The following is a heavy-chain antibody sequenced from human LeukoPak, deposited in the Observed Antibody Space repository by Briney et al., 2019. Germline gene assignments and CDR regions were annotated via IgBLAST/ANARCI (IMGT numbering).Heavy chain of an antibody. J-gene: IGHJ3*02. Sequence: GGSLRLSCAASGFTFNNAWMTWVRRAPGKGLEWVGRIKSKSDNGTTDYAAPVKGRFTISREDSENTLYLQMNSLKTEDTAVYYCTPAPCSTGPCNPDDASDIWGQGTMVTVSS. V-gene: IGHV3-15*01. CDR3: TPAPCSTGPCNPDDASDI. CDR1: GFTFNNAW. CDR2: IKSKSDNGTT. D-gene: IGHD2-8*02.